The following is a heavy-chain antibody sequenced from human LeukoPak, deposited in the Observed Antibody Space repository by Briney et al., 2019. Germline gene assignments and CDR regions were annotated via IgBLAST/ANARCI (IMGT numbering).Heavy chain of an antibody. D-gene: IGHD3-10*01. Sequence: QPGGSLRLSCVVSGFTFKTHDMTWVRQAPGKGLEWVSTISGSGDTTYYADSVKGRFTISRDNSKNTLFLRMNSLRAQDTAIYYCAKASYYLGYYYGMDVWGQGTTVTVSS. V-gene: IGHV3-23*01. CDR1: GFTFKTHD. J-gene: IGHJ6*02. CDR2: ISGSGDTT. CDR3: AKASYYLGYYYGMDV.